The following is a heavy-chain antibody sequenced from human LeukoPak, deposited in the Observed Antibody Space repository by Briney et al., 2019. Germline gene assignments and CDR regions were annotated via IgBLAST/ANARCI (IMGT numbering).Heavy chain of an antibody. CDR2: IDSSSGYM. V-gene: IGHV3-21*01. CDR1: GFTFNTYS. CDR3: ARRRGIVVVPAAYNWFDP. Sequence: GGSLRLSCAASGFTFNTYSMNWARQAPGKGLEWVSSIDSSSGYMFYADSVKGRFTISRDNAKNSLYLQMNSLRAEDTAVYYCARRRGIVVVPAAYNWFDPWGQGTLVTVSS. D-gene: IGHD2-2*01. J-gene: IGHJ5*02.